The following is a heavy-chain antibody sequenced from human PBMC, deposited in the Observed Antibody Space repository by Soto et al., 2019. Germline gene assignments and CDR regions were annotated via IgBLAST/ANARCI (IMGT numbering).Heavy chain of an antibody. CDR1: GGTFSSYT. Sequence: SVKVSCKASGGTFSSYTISWVRQAPGQGLEWMGRIIPILGIANYAQKFQGRVTITADKSTSTAYMELSSLRSEDTAVYYCARPSTAQSYCSSTSCYADPKYFQHWG. CDR3: ARPSTAQSYCSSTSCYADPKYFQH. D-gene: IGHD2-2*01. V-gene: IGHV1-69*02. J-gene: IGHJ1*01. CDR2: IIPILGIA.